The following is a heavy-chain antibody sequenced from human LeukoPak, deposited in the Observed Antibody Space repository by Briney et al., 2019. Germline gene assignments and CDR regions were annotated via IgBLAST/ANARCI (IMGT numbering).Heavy chain of an antibody. Sequence: GGSLRLSCAAAGFAFKTYSMHWVRQAPGKGLEWVAAIWPDGSNEYYANSVKGRFFISRDNSKNTLYLQMNSLRVDDTAVYYCARELAVWGQGTLVTVSS. CDR2: IWPDGSNE. J-gene: IGHJ4*02. CDR1: GFAFKTYS. CDR3: ARELAV. V-gene: IGHV3-33*01.